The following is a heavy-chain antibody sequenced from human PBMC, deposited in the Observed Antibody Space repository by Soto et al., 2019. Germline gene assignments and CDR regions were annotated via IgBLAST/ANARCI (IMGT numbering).Heavy chain of an antibody. J-gene: IGHJ4*02. CDR3: ARAGMSPYIVATILDY. CDR1: GFTFSSYS. Sequence: KAGGSLRLSCAASGFTFSSYSMNWVRQAPGRGLEWVSSISSSSSYIYYADSVKGRFTISRDNAKNSLYLQMNSLRAEDTAVYYCARAGMSPYIVATILDYWGQGTLVTVSS. CDR2: ISSSSSYI. D-gene: IGHD5-12*01. V-gene: IGHV3-21*01.